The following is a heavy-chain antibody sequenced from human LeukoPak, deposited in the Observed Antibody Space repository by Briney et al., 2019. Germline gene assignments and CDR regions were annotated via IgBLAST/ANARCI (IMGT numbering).Heavy chain of an antibody. J-gene: IGHJ4*02. V-gene: IGHV3-33*06. CDR2: IWYDGSSK. CDR3: AKDNRRHYTSGPNPDSLH. D-gene: IGHD6-19*01. Sequence: GGSLRLSCAASGFTFSSYGIHWVRQAPGKGLEWVTVIWYDGSSKYYADSVKGRFTISRDNSQNTLYLQMNSLRVEDTAFYYCAKDNRRHYTSGPNPDSLHWGQGALVTVSS. CDR1: GFTFSSYG.